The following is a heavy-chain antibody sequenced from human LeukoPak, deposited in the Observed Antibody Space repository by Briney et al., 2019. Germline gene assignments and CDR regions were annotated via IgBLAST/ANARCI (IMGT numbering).Heavy chain of an antibody. CDR2: IYYSGST. Sequence: SETLSLTCTVSDGSISSYYWSWIRQPPGKGLEWIGYIYYSGSTNYNPSLKSRVTISVDTSKNQFSLKLSSVTAADTAVYYCASSNMITFPPFDLWGRGALVTVSS. D-gene: IGHD3-16*01. CDR3: ASSNMITFPPFDL. CDR1: DGSISSYY. J-gene: IGHJ2*01. V-gene: IGHV4-59*01.